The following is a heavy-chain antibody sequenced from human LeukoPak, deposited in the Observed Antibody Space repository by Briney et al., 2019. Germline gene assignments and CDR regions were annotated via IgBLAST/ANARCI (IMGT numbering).Heavy chain of an antibody. J-gene: IGHJ3*02. D-gene: IGHD3-22*01. CDR3: PRVAQAYYYDSSGYRDAFDI. CDR2: IYYSGST. CDR1: GGSISSYY. Sequence: SETLSLTCTVSGGSISSYYWSWIRQPPGKGLEWIGYIYYSGSTNYNPSLKSRVTISVDTSKNQFSLKLSSVTAADTAVYYCPRVAQAYYYDSSGYRDAFDIWGQGTMVTVSS. V-gene: IGHV4-59*01.